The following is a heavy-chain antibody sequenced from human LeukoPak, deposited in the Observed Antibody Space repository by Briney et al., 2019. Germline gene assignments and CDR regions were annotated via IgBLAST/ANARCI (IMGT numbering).Heavy chain of an antibody. CDR2: INPNSGGT. CDR3: ARTYYYGSVLDI. CDR1: GYTFTGYY. V-gene: IGHV1-2*02. D-gene: IGHD3-10*01. Sequence: ASVKVSCKASGYTFTGYYMHWVRQAPGQGLEWMGWINPNSGGTNYAQKFQGRVTMTRDTSISTAYMELSRLRSDDTAVYYCARTYYYGSVLDIWGQGTMVTVSS. J-gene: IGHJ3*02.